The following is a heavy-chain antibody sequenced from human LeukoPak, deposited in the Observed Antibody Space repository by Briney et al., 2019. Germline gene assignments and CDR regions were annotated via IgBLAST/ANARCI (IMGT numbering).Heavy chain of an antibody. CDR1: GFTFSSYA. CDR3: AKVTVATLVPSPFDY. J-gene: IGHJ4*02. CDR2: ISGSGGST. D-gene: IGHD5-12*01. Sequence: GGSLRLSCAASGFTFSSYATSWVRQAPGKGLEWVSAISGSGGSTYYADSVKGRFTISRDNSKNTLYLRMNSLRAEDTAVYYCAKVTVATLVPSPFDYWGQGTLVTVSS. V-gene: IGHV3-23*01.